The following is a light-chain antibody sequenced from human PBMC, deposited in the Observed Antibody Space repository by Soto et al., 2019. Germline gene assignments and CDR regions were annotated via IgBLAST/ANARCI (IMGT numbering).Light chain of an antibody. CDR1: QGISRW. V-gene: IGKV1D-12*01. CDR3: QQANSFPIT. J-gene: IGKJ5*01. Sequence: DIQMTQSPYSVSASVGDKVTITCRASQGISRWLAWYQQKPGKAPKLLIYAASSLQSGVPSRFSGSGSGTGFTLTISSLQPEDFATYYCQQANSFPITFGQGTRLEIK. CDR2: AAS.